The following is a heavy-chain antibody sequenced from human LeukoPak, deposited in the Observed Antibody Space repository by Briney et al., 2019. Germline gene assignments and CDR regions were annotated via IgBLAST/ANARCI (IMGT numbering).Heavy chain of an antibody. V-gene: IGHV1-18*01. J-gene: IGHJ3*02. CDR2: ISAYNVNT. CDR1: GYTFTSYG. D-gene: IGHD3-22*01. CDR3: ARHITMIVVAHDAFDI. Sequence: ASVKVSCMASGYTFTSYGISWVRQAPGQGLEWMGWISAYNVNTNYAQKLQGRVTMTTNTSTSTAYMELRSLRSDDTAVYYCARHITMIVVAHDAFDIWGQGTMVTVSS.